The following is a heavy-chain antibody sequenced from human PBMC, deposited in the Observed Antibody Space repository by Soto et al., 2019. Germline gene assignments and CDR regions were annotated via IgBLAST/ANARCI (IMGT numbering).Heavy chain of an antibody. CDR3: ARDSTYGGNPYYYGMDV. V-gene: IGHV3-48*02. Sequence: GGSLRLSCAASGFTFSSYSMNWVRQAPGKGLEWVSYISSSSSTIYYADSVKGRFTISRDNAKNSLYLQMNSLRDEDTAVYYCARDSTYGGNPYYYGMDVWGQGTTVTVSS. J-gene: IGHJ6*02. CDR2: ISSSSSTI. CDR1: GFTFSSYS. D-gene: IGHD4-17*01.